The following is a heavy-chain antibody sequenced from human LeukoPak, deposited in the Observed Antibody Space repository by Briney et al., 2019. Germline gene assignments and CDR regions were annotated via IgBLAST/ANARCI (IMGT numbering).Heavy chain of an antibody. V-gene: IGHV3-20*01. CDR3: ARAGVRCSGGSCYFSY. CDR1: GFTFDDYG. Sequence: PGGSLRLSCAASGFTFDDYGMSWVRQAPGKGLEWVSGINWNGGSTGYADSVKGRFTISRDNAKNSLYLQMISLRAEDTAVYHCARAGVRCSGGSCYFSYWGQGTLVTVSS. D-gene: IGHD2-15*01. CDR2: INWNGGST. J-gene: IGHJ4*02.